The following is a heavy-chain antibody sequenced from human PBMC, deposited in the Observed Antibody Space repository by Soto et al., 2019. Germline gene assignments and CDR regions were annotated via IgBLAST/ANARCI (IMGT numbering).Heavy chain of an antibody. CDR2: ISGSGGST. Sequence: SLRLSCAASGFTFSSYAMSWVRQAPGKGLEWVSAISGSGGSTYYADSVKGRFTISRDNSKNTLYLQMNSLRAEDTAVYYCAKARRLFLYYGMDVWGQGTTVTVSS. V-gene: IGHV3-23*01. CDR1: GFTFSSYA. J-gene: IGHJ6*02. D-gene: IGHD5-12*01. CDR3: AKARRLFLYYGMDV.